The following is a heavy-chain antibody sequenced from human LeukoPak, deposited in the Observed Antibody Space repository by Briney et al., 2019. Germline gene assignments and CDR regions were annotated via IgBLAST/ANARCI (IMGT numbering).Heavy chain of an antibody. CDR2: ISSSSSYI. D-gene: IGHD6-19*01. CDR3: VRDGSNGWYSGFDY. CDR1: GFTFSSYS. Sequence: GGSLRLSCAASGFTFSSYSMNWVRQAPGKGLEWVSSISSSSSYIYYADSVKGRFTISRDNAKNSLYLQMNSLRAEDTAVYYCVRDGSNGWYSGFDYWGQGTLVTVSS. J-gene: IGHJ4*02. V-gene: IGHV3-21*01.